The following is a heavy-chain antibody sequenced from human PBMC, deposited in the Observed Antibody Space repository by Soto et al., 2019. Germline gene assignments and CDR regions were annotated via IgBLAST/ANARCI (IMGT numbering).Heavy chain of an antibody. J-gene: IGHJ6*02. V-gene: IGHV3-7*03. CDR3: AREAPMDV. Sequence: EVQLIQSGGGLVQPGGSLRLSCGVSGFTSSGYWMTWVRQAPGKGLEWVANINQDGSEKYYVDSVKGRFTISRDNSKNTLYLEMTSLRADDTAVYYCAREAPMDVWGQGTTVTVSS. CDR2: INQDGSEK. CDR1: GFTSSGYW.